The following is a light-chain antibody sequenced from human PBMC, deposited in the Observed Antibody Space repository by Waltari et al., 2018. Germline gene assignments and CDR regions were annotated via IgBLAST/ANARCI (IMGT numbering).Light chain of an antibody. Sequence: QSVLTQSPSASGTPGQRVTISCSGSSPNIGSNTVNWYKQVPGTAPKLLISTNNRQPSGVPYRCSGSKSGTSASLAISGLQSEDEADYFCAAWDDSLNSLVFGGGTKLSVL. CDR1: SPNIGSNT. J-gene: IGLJ3*02. V-gene: IGLV1-44*01. CDR2: TNN. CDR3: AAWDDSLNSLV.